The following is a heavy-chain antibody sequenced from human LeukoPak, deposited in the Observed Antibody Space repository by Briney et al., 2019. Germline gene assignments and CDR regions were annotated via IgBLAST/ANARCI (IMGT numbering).Heavy chain of an antibody. CDR2: INTISGNP. V-gene: IGHV7-4-1*02. J-gene: IGHJ4*02. CDR1: GYTFTSYY. Sequence: ASVKVSCKASGYTFTSYYMHWVRQAPGLGLEWMGWINTISGNPAYAQGFTGRFVFSLDTSVSTAYLQISSLKAEDTAVYYCARGPHGCSGAYCYVGYWGQGTLVTVSS. D-gene: IGHD2-15*01. CDR3: ARGPHGCSGAYCYVGY.